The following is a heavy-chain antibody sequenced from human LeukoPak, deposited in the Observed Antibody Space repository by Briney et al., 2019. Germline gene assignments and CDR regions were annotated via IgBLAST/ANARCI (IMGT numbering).Heavy chain of an antibody. J-gene: IGHJ4*02. D-gene: IGHD4-17*01. V-gene: IGHV3-23*01. CDR3: ARAGTVTHLGADY. CDR1: GFTLSSYA. Sequence: AGGSLRLSCAASGFTLSSYAMSWVRQAPGKGLEWVSLISGNAGSTYYADSVKGRFTISRDNSKNTLYLQMNSLRAEDTAVYYCARAGTVTHLGADYWGQGTLVTVSS. CDR2: ISGNAGST.